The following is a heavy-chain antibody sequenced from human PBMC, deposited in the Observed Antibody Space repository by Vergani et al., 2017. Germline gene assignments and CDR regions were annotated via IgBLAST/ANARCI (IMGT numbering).Heavy chain of an antibody. CDR3: ARDRGSPITIFGVVPVTMGGMDV. V-gene: IGHV3-33*01. Sequence: QVQLVESGGGVVQPGRSLRLSCAASGFTFSSYGMHWVRQAPGKGLEWVAVIWYDGSNKYYADSVKGRFTISRDNSKNTLYLQMNSLRAEDTAVYYCARDRGSPITIFGVVPVTMGGMDVWGQGP. J-gene: IGHJ6*02. D-gene: IGHD3-3*01. CDR1: GFTFSSYG. CDR2: IWYDGSNK.